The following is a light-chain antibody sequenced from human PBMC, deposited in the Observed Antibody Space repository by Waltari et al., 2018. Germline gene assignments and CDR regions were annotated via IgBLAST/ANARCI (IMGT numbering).Light chain of an antibody. CDR3: MQALQTPDT. J-gene: IGKJ2*01. V-gene: IGKV2-28*01. CDR1: QSLLHTDGYTY. Sequence: DIVMTQTPLSLSVTPGQPASISCRSSQSLLHTDGYTYLDWYLQKPGQSPQLLIYLVSKRFSGVPDRFSGSGSGTDFTLKISRVEAEDVGVYYCMQALQTPDTFGQGTKLEI. CDR2: LVS.